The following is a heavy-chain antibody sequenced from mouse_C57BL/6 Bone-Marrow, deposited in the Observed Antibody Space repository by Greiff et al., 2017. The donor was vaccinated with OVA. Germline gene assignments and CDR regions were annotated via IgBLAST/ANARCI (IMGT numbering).Heavy chain of an antibody. D-gene: IGHD2-3*01. CDR2: IHPNSGST. CDR3: ARGGWLLLLFAY. CDR1: GYTFTSYW. J-gene: IGHJ3*01. V-gene: IGHV1-64*01. Sequence: QVQLQQPGAELVKPGASVKLSCKASGYTFTSYWMHWVKQRPGQGLEWIGMIHPNSGSTNYNEKFKSKATLTVDKSSSTAYMQLSSLTSEDSAVYYCARGGWLLLLFAYWGQGTLVTVSA.